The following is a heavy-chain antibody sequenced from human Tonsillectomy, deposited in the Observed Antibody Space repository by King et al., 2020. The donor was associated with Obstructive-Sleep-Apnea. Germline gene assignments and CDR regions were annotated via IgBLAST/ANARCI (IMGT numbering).Heavy chain of an antibody. CDR1: GGTFSSYV. Sequence: QLVQSGAEVKKPESSVKVSCKASGGTFSSYVISWVRQAPGQGLEWMGGIIPILGIANYAQKFQGRVTITADKSTSTAYMELSSLRSEDTALYYCVGRILTGYSPSPYYYGMDVWGQGTTVTVSS. CDR3: VGRILTGYSPSPYYYGMDV. V-gene: IGHV1-69*10. J-gene: IGHJ6*02. CDR2: IIPILGIA. D-gene: IGHD3-9*01.